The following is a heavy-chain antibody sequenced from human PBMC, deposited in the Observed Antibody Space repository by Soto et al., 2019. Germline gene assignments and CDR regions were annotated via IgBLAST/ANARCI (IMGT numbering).Heavy chain of an antibody. CDR3: AKDPLTVTPYFDY. J-gene: IGHJ4*02. CDR2: ISGSGDNT. V-gene: IGHV3-23*01. CDR1: GFTFSNYA. Sequence: EVQVLESGGGLLQPGGSLRLYCAASGFTFSNYAMSWVRQAPGKGLEWVSTISGSGDNTDYVDSVKCRFTIYRDNSKNTLYLQMNSLRAEDTAVYYCAKDPLTVTPYFDYWGQGTLVTVSS. D-gene: IGHD4-17*01.